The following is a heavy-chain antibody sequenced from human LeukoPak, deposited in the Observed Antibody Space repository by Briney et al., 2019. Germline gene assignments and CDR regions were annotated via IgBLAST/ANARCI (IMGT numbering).Heavy chain of an antibody. J-gene: IGHJ4*02. CDR1: GYRFTSYW. CDR2: IYAGDSNT. V-gene: IGHV5-51*01. Sequence: GESLKISCKGSGYRFTSYWIGWVRRMPGKGLEWMGLIYAGDSNTRYRPSFQGQVTISVDKSISTAYLRWSSLKASDTAMYYCARLGGDLYCTSTRCFYDYWGQGTLVTVSP. CDR3: ARLGGDLYCTSTRCFYDY. D-gene: IGHD2-2*01.